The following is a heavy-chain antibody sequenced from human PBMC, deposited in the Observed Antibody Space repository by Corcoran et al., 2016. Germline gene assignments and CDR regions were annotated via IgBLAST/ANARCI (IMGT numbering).Heavy chain of an antibody. D-gene: IGHD6-13*01. Sequence: QVQLQQSGPGLVKPSQTLSLTCAISGDSVSSNSAVWNWVRQSPSRGLEWQGRTYYRSKWYNDYAVSVESRVTINPDTSNNQFSLQLNSVTPEDTALYYCARGSSWPQGYFDLWGRGTLVTVSS. V-gene: IGHV6-1*01. CDR3: ARGSSWPQGYFDL. CDR1: GDSVSSNSAV. J-gene: IGHJ2*01. CDR2: TYYRSKWYN.